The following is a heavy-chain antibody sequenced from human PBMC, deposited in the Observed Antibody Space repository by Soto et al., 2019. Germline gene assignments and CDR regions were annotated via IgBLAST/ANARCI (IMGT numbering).Heavy chain of an antibody. CDR1: GGSISNYY. CDR3: ARSFSNYWYFDL. Sequence: QVQLQESGPGLVKPSETLSLTCTVSGGSISNYYWSWIRQPPGKGLEWIAYIYYTGSTNYNPSLKSRVIISVDTSKNQFSLKLSSVTAADTAVYYCARSFSNYWYFDLWGRGTLVTVSS. V-gene: IGHV4-59*08. J-gene: IGHJ2*01. CDR2: IYYTGST.